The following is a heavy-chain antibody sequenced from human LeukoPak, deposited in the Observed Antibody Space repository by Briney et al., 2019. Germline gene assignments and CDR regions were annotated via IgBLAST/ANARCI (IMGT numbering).Heavy chain of an antibody. J-gene: IGHJ4*02. CDR3: ARGATYAYYQDY. D-gene: IGHD1-26*01. V-gene: IGHV3-49*04. CDR1: GFAFGDYA. Sequence: GGSLRLSCTASGFAFGDYAMSWVRQAPGKGLEWVGFIRSKAYGGTTEYAASVKGRFTISRDDSKSIAYLQMDSLKTEDTAVYYCARGATYAYYQDYWGQGTLVTVSS. CDR2: IRSKAYGGTT.